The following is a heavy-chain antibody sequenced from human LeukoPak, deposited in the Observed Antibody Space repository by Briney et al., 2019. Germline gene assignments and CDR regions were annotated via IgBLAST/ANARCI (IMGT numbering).Heavy chain of an antibody. CDR2: ISYDGSNK. Sequence: GGSLRLSCAASGFTFSSYDMHWVRQAPGKGLEWVALISYDGSNKYYEDSVQGRFTISRDNSKNTLYLQMNSLRAEDTAVYYCAKTVNYYDSRRLDYWGQGTLVTVSS. J-gene: IGHJ4*02. D-gene: IGHD3-22*01. V-gene: IGHV3-30*18. CDR1: GFTFSSYD. CDR3: AKTVNYYDSRRLDY.